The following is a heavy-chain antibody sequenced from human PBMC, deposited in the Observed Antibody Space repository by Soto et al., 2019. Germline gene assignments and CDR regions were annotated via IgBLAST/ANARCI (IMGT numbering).Heavy chain of an antibody. V-gene: IGHV4-4*02. D-gene: IGHD1-26*01. CDR1: SGSIISSNW. CDR3: AREWERGIFDY. CDR2: IYHSGST. Sequence: SETLSLTCAFSSGSIISSNWWSWVRQPPGKGLEWIGEIYHSGSTDYNPSLKSRVTISLDKSENQFSLRLSSVTAADTAVYYCAREWERGIFDYWGQGTLVTVSS. J-gene: IGHJ4*02.